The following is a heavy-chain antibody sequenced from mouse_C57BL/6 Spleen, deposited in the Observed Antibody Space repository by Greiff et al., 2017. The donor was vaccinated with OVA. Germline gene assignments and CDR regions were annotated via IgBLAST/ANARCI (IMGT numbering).Heavy chain of an antibody. CDR2: IDPSDSYT. D-gene: IGHD2-10*01. J-gene: IGHJ4*01. Sequence: QVQLKQPGAELVMPGASVKLSCKASGYTFTSYWMHWVKQRPGQGLEWIGEIDPSDSYTNYNQKFKGKSTLTVDKSSSTAYMQLSSLTSEDSAVYYCARNLLVSMDYWGQGTSVTVSS. CDR1: GYTFTSYW. CDR3: ARNLLVSMDY. V-gene: IGHV1-69*01.